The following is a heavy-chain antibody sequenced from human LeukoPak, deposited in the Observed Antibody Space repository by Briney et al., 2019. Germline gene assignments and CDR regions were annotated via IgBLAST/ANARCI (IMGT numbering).Heavy chain of an antibody. CDR2: MPYDGGNK. CDR1: GFAFSRDN. D-gene: IGHD1-26*01. J-gene: IGHJ4*02. Sequence: PGGSLRLSCAASGFAFSRDNLHWVRQAPGKGLEWVAFMPYDGGNKYYADSVKGRFTISRDNSKNTLYLEMNSLTAEDTALYYCVKDQGRGTYSFDYWGQGTLVTVSS. V-gene: IGHV3-30*02. CDR3: VKDQGRGTYSFDY.